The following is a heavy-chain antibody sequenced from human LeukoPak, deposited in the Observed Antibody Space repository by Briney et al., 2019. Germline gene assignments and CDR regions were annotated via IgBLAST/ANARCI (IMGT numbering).Heavy chain of an antibody. D-gene: IGHD3-22*01. CDR1: GFTFSSYA. Sequence: GGSLRLSCAASGFTFSSYAMNWVRQAPGKGLEWVSAISGSGGSTYYADSVKGRFTISRDNSKNTLYLQMNSLRAEDTAVYYCAKDLDFYDSSGYYPRWLPADYWGQGTLVTVPS. CDR2: ISGSGGST. V-gene: IGHV3-23*01. J-gene: IGHJ4*02. CDR3: AKDLDFYDSSGYYPRWLPADY.